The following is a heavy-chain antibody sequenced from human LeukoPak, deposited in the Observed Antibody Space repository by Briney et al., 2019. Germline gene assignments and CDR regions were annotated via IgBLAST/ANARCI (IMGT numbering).Heavy chain of an antibody. V-gene: IGHV1-18*01. J-gene: IGHJ4*02. CDR2: ISGYNGNT. CDR1: GYTFTSYG. CDR3: ARDNKYYYDSSGYYAY. D-gene: IGHD3-22*01. Sequence: ASVKVSCKASGYTFTSYGISWVRQAPGQGLEWMGWISGYNGNTNYAQKLQGRVTMTTDTSTSTAYMELRSLRSDDTAVYYCARDNKYYYDSSGYYAYWGQGTLVTVSS.